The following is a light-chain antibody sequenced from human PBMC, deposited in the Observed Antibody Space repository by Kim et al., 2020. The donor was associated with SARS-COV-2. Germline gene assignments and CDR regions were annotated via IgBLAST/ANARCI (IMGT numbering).Light chain of an antibody. CDR3: HQYGASPLT. V-gene: IGKV3-20*01. Sequence: SPGERATLSCRASHGVGSNYLAWYQQKFGQAPRLLIYSASKRATGIPDRFSGSESGTDFTLTISRLEPEDSAVYYCHQYGASPLTFGGGTKVDIK. J-gene: IGKJ4*01. CDR1: HGVGSNY. CDR2: SAS.